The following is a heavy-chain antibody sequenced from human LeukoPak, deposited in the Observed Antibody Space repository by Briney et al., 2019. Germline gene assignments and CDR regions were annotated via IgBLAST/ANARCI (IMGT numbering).Heavy chain of an antibody. Sequence: GRSLRLSCAASGFTFSSYGMHWVRQAPGKGLEWVAVISYDGSNKYYADSVKGRFTISRDNSKNTLYLQMNSLRAEDTAVYYCANEDPGWAFDIWGQGTMVTVSS. D-gene: IGHD2-15*01. CDR1: GFTFSSYG. J-gene: IGHJ3*02. CDR3: ANEDPGWAFDI. V-gene: IGHV3-30*18. CDR2: ISYDGSNK.